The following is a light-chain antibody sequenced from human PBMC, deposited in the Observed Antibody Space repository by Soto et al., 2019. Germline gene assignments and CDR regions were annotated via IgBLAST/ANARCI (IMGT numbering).Light chain of an antibody. Sequence: QSVLTQPASVSGSPGQSITISCTGTSTDVGAYNLVSWYQQHPGRVPKLIIYEDIKRPSGVSSRFSGSKSGNTASLTISGPQAGDGGDYYGFSNGGGRPLVFGGGTKPPVL. CDR3: FSNGGGRPLV. V-gene: IGLV2-23*01. CDR2: EDI. J-gene: IGLJ2*01. CDR1: STDVGAYNL.